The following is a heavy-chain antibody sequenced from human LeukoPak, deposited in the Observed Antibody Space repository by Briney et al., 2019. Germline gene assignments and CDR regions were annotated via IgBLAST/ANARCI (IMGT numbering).Heavy chain of an antibody. CDR1: GFTVSGNY. CDR3: ARAQYCSGGSCYSGPLGS. D-gene: IGHD2-15*01. Sequence: PGGSLRLSCAASGFTVSGNYMSWVRQAPGKGLEWVSVIYSVADTYYADSVKGRFTISRHSSQNTVYLQMNSLRAEDTAVYYCARAQYCSGGSCYSGPLGSWGQGTLVTVAS. J-gene: IGHJ5*02. V-gene: IGHV3-53*04. CDR2: IYSVADT.